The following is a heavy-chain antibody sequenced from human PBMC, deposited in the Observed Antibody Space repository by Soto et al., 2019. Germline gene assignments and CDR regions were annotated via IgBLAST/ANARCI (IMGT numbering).Heavy chain of an antibody. Sequence: QVQLQESGPGLVKPSETLSLTCTVSGGSISSYYWSWIRQPPGKGLEWIGYIYYSGSTNYNPSLKSRVTISVGTSKNQFSLKLSSVTAADTAVYYCARLTTMVRGVIDYYFDYWGQGTLVTVSS. D-gene: IGHD3-10*01. CDR2: IYYSGST. J-gene: IGHJ4*02. CDR1: GGSISSYY. CDR3: ARLTTMVRGVIDYYFDY. V-gene: IGHV4-59*08.